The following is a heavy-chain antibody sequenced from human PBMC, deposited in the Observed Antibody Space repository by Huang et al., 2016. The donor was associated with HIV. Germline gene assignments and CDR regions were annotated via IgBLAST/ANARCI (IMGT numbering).Heavy chain of an antibody. Sequence: QVQLVESGGGVVQPGRSLRLSCAASGFAFRSFAMHWIRQAPGKGLQWRAVISTDGTIKNYADSVRGRFTISRDNSKGTVYLQMNSLRPEDTAVYSCARTGSYYYGSGIYHFGDYWGQGTLVTVSS. CDR3: ARTGSYYYGSGIYHFGDY. J-gene: IGHJ4*02. CDR2: ISTDGTIK. CDR1: GFAFRSFA. V-gene: IGHV3-30*01. D-gene: IGHD3-10*01.